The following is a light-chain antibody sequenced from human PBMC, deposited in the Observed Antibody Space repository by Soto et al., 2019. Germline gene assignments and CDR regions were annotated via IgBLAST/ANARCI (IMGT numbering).Light chain of an antibody. CDR1: QSVRSER. CDR2: DAS. V-gene: IGKV3D-15*01. Sequence: EIVLTPSPDTLSLSPGERATLFCRASQSVRSERLAWYQQKRGQAPTLLIFDASSRASGTPERFSGSGSGTEFTLTISSLQSDDFGVYYCQQYNGWPPWTFGQGTKVDIK. J-gene: IGKJ1*01. CDR3: QQYNGWPPWT.